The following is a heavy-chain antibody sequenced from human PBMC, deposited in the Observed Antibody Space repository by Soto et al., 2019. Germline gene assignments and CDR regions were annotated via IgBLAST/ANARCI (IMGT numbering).Heavy chain of an antibody. Sequence: QVQLVQSGAEVKNPGASVKVSCKASGYTFTRYGIGWARQAPGQGLEWMGWINTYNGNTNYAQNVQGRVTLTTDTSTSTAYMELRSLRSTDTAIYYWAMVEVYVTPSPQDVWGQGTTVIVSS. CDR2: INTYNGNT. V-gene: IGHV1-18*01. J-gene: IGHJ6*02. CDR3: AMVEVYVTPSPQDV. D-gene: IGHD2-15*01. CDR1: GYTFTRYG.